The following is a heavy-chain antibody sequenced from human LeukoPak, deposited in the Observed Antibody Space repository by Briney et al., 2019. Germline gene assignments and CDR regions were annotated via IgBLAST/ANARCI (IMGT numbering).Heavy chain of an antibody. CDR1: GFTFSSYS. J-gene: IGHJ4*02. V-gene: IGHV3-21*01. CDR2: ISSSSSYK. D-gene: IGHD3-16*02. CDR3: AGRYYDYVWGSYRDY. Sequence: AGGSLRLSCAASGFTFSSYSMNWVRQAPGKGLEWVSSISSSSSYKYYADSVKGRFTISRDNAKNSLYLQMNSLRAEDTAVYYCAGRYYDYVWGSYRDYWGQGTLVTVSS.